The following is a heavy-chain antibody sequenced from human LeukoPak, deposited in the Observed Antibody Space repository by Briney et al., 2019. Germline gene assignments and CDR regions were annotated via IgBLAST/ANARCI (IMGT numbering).Heavy chain of an antibody. CDR3: ARDYYYDSSGYFSADAFDI. CDR2: ISYDGSNK. J-gene: IGHJ3*02. D-gene: IGHD3-22*01. V-gene: IGHV3-30*03. CDR1: GFTFSSYG. Sequence: PGGSLRLSCAASGFTFSSYGMHWVRQAPGKGLEWVAVISYDGSNKYYADSVKGRFTISRDNSKNTLYLQMNSLRAEDTAVYYCARDYYYDSSGYFSADAFDIWGQGTMVTVSS.